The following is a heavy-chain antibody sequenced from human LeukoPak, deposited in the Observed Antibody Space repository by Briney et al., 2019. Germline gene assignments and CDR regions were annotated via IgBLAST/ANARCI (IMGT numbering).Heavy chain of an antibody. CDR3: VSPRGFSYGYFDY. D-gene: IGHD5-18*01. V-gene: IGHV4-39*01. CDR1: GGSISSSSAY. CDR2: IYYSKNT. J-gene: IGHJ4*02. Sequence: SQTLSLTCTVSGGSISSSSAYWGWIRQPPGKGLEWIGSIYYSKNTYYNPSLKSRVTTSADTSKNQFSLTLGSVSATDTAVYYCVSPRGFSYGYFDYWGQGTLVTVSS.